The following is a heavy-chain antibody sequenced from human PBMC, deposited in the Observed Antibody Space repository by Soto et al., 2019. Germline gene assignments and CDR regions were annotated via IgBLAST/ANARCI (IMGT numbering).Heavy chain of an antibody. CDR3: TASSGWYNAFDI. Sequence: GGPLRLSCAASGFTFSSYAMSWVRQAPGKGLEWVSAISGSGGSTYYADSVKGRFTISRDNSKNTLYLQMNSLRAEDTAVYYCTASSGWYNAFDIWGQGTMVTVS. V-gene: IGHV3-23*01. CDR2: ISGSGGST. D-gene: IGHD6-19*01. J-gene: IGHJ3*02. CDR1: GFTFSSYA.